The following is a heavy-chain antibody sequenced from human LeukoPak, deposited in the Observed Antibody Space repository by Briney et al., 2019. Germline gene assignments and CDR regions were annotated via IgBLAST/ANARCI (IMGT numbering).Heavy chain of an antibody. D-gene: IGHD3-9*01. CDR2: IYYSGST. CDR1: GGSISSSSYY. Sequence: SETLSLTCTVSGGSISSSSYYWGWIRQPPGKGLEWIGSIYYSGSTYYNPSLKSRVTISVDTSKNQFSLKLSSVTAADTAVYYCARARQGNYDILTGYYINNWFDPWGQGTLVTVSS. V-gene: IGHV4-39*07. J-gene: IGHJ5*02. CDR3: ARARQGNYDILTGYYINNWFDP.